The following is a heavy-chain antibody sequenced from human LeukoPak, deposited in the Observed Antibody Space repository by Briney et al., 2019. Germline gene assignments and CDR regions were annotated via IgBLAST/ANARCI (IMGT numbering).Heavy chain of an antibody. CDR3: ARGASILRHFDWLDQLSNWFDP. J-gene: IGHJ5*02. D-gene: IGHD3-9*01. CDR2: IYYSGST. Sequence: SETLSLTCTVSGGSISSSSYYWGWIRQPPGKGLEWIGSIYYSGSTYYNPSLKSRVTISVDTSKNQFSLKLSSVTAADTAVYYCARGASILRHFDWLDQLSNWFDPWGQGTLVTVSS. CDR1: GGSISSSSYY. V-gene: IGHV4-39*01.